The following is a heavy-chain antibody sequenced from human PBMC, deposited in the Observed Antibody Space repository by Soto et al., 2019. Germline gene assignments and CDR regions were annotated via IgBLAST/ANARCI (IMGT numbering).Heavy chain of an antibody. D-gene: IGHD1-7*01. V-gene: IGHV1-58*01. Sequence: SVKVSCKASGFTFSSSAVQWVRQARGQRLEWIGWIVVGSGNTNYAQKFQERVTITRDMSTSTAYMELSSLRSEDTAVYYCAAPLITGTTRRYYYYGMDVWGQGTTVTVSS. J-gene: IGHJ6*02. CDR2: IVVGSGNT. CDR1: GFTFSSSA. CDR3: AAPLITGTTRRYYYYGMDV.